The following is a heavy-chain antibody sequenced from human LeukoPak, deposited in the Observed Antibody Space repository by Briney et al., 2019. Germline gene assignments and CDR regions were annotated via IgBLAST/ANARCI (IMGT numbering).Heavy chain of an antibody. V-gene: IGHV3-7*01. CDR2: TKQEGSEK. Sequence: GGSLRPSCAASGFTFSSRWMSWVRQAPGKGLEWVANTKQEGSEKYYVDSVKGRFTISRDNAKNSLYLQMNSLRVDDTAVYYCATDRDAYDLWGQGTLVTVSS. CDR1: GFTFSSRW. J-gene: IGHJ4*02. D-gene: IGHD5-24*01. CDR3: ATDRDAYDL.